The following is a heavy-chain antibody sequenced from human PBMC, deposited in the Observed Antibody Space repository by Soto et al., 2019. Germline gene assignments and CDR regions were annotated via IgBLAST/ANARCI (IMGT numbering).Heavy chain of an antibody. Sequence: QVQLVESGGGLVKPGGSLRLSCAASGIVFSDYMSWVRQAPGKGLEWLSYISGSGRTIYSADSVKGRFTISRDNATNSLYLQMNNVRTEDTAVYYCARLPFAGGWFDPWGQGTLVTVSS. CDR2: ISGSGRTI. V-gene: IGHV3-11*01. CDR1: GIVFSDY. CDR3: ARLPFAGGWFDP. J-gene: IGHJ5*02. D-gene: IGHD3-16*01.